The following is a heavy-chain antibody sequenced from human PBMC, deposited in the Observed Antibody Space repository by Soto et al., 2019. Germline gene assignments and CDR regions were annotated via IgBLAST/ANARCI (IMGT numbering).Heavy chain of an antibody. CDR2: INHSGST. CDR3: ARSFVRYAIPHY. Sequence: QVQLQQWGAGLLKPSETLSLTCAVYGGSFSGYYWSWIRQPPGKGLEWIGEINHSGSTNYNPSLKSRVTISVDTSKNQFSLKLSSVTAADTAVYYCARSFVRYAIPHYWGQGTLVTISS. V-gene: IGHV4-34*01. J-gene: IGHJ4*02. CDR1: GGSFSGYY. D-gene: IGHD2-21*01.